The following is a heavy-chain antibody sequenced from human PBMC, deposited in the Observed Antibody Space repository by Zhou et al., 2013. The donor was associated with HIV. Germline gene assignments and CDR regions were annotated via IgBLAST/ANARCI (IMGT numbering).Heavy chain of an antibody. Sequence: QVQLVQSGAEVKKPGSSVKVSCKAFGGTFSSYAISWVRQAPGQGLEWMGGIIPIFGTANYAQKFQGRVTITTDESTSTAYMELSSLRSDDTAVYYCARLAGSSWYRNWFDPWGQGTLVIVSS. CDR2: IIPIFGTA. CDR3: ARLAGSSWYRNWFDP. V-gene: IGHV1-69*05. D-gene: IGHD6-13*01. CDR1: GGTFSSYA. J-gene: IGHJ5*02.